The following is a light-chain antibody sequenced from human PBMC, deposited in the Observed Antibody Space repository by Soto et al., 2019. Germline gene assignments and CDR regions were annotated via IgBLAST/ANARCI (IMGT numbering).Light chain of an antibody. Sequence: DIHIAHSPSSLSRSVVERVTLSCRASQSISTWLAWYQQKPGKAPKLLIYDASSLEAGVPSRFSGSGSRTDFTLTISSLQTDDFATYYCQQYYDSRTFGQGTKVDIK. CDR2: DAS. V-gene: IGKV1-5*01. J-gene: IGKJ1*01. CDR1: QSISTW. CDR3: QQYYDSRT.